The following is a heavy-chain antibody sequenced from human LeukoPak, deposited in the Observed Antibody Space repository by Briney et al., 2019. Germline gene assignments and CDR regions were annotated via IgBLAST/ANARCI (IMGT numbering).Heavy chain of an antibody. D-gene: IGHD6-13*01. CDR3: AKDIAVAGPRILALFDY. Sequence: SLRLSCAASGFTFSSYAMSWVRQAPGKGLEWVSAISGSGGSTYYADSVKGRFTISIHTSKNTLYLQMNRLRAEDTAVYYCAKDIAVAGPRILALFDYWGQGTLVTVSS. CDR1: GFTFSSYA. V-gene: IGHV3-23*01. J-gene: IGHJ4*02. CDR2: ISGSGGST.